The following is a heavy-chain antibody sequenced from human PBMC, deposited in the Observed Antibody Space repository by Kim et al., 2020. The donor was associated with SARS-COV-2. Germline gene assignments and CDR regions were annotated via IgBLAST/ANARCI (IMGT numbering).Heavy chain of an antibody. CDR3: ARVICSSTSCYVHWFDP. J-gene: IGHJ5*02. D-gene: IGHD2-2*01. Sequence: LKRQVTRSVDTSKNQFSLKLSSVTAADTAVYYCARVICSSTSCYVHWFDPWGQGTLVTVSS. V-gene: IGHV4-31*01.